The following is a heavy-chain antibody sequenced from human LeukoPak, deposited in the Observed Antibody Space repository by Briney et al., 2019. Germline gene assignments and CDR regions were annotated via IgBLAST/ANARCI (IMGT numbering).Heavy chain of an antibody. CDR1: GFTFSSYA. J-gene: IGHJ4*02. V-gene: IGHV3-23*01. CDR2: ISGSGGST. Sequence: GGSLRLSXAASGFTFSSYAMSWVRQAPGKGLEWVSAISGSGGSTDYADSVKGRFTISRDNSKNTLYLQMNSLRAEDTAVYYCAKKSGIAAAGDSDYWGQGTLVTVSS. CDR3: AKKSGIAAAGDSDY. D-gene: IGHD6-13*01.